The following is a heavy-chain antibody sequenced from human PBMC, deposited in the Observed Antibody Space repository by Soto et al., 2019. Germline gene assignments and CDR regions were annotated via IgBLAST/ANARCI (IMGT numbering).Heavy chain of an antibody. D-gene: IGHD1-7*01. J-gene: IGHJ3*02. V-gene: IGHV3-23*01. Sequence: GGSLRLSCAASGVTFCSYAMNWVRQAPGKGLEWVSAISGSGGSTYYADSVKGRFTISRDSSKNTLYLQMNSLRAEDTAVYYCAKGNSWSPALVLDIWGQGTMVTVSS. CDR3: AKGNSWSPALVLDI. CDR1: GVTFCSYA. CDR2: ISGSGGST.